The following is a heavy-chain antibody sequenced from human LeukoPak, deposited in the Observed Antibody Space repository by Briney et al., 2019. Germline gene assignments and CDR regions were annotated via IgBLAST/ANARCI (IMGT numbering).Heavy chain of an antibody. CDR3: ARDLGGGYGYGLDY. CDR1: GGSISSYY. Sequence: SETLSLTCTVSGGSISSYYWSWIRQPPGKGLEWIGYIYYSGSTNYNPSLKSRVTVSVDTSKNQFSLKLSSVTAADTAVYYCARDLGGGYGYGLDYWGQGTLVTVSS. CDR2: IYYSGST. J-gene: IGHJ4*02. D-gene: IGHD5-18*01. V-gene: IGHV4-59*01.